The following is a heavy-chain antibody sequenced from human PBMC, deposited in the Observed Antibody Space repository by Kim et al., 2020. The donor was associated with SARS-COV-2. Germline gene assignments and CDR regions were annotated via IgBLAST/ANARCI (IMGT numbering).Heavy chain of an antibody. CDR2: ISYDGSNK. V-gene: IGHV3-30*04. CDR1: GFTFSSYA. CDR3: ARVPGAYGYYFDY. J-gene: IGHJ4*02. Sequence: GGSLRLSCAASGFTFSSYAMHWVRQAPGKGLEWVAVISYDGSNKYYADSVKGRFTISRDNSKNTLYLQMNSLRAEDTAVYYCARVPGAYGYYFDYWGQGTLVTVSS. D-gene: IGHD4-17*01.